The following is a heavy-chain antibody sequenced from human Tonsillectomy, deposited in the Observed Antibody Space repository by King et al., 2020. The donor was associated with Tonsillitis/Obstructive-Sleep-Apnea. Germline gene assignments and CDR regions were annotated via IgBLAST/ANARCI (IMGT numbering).Heavy chain of an antibody. CDR3: AKGKDNSGWYYYGMDV. Sequence: VQLVESGGGLVPPGGSLRLSCAASGFTFSSYAMNWVRQAPGKGLEWVSAISGSGGGTYSANSVRGRFTISRDNSKKTLYLQMHSLTVEDTAVYYCAKGKDNSGWYYYGMDVWGQGTTVTVSS. J-gene: IGHJ6*02. CDR2: ISGSGGGT. V-gene: IGHV3-23*04. D-gene: IGHD6-19*01. CDR1: GFTFSSYA.